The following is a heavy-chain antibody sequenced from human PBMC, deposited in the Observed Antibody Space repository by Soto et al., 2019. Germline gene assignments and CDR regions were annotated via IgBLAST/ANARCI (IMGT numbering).Heavy chain of an antibody. Sequence: KSSETLSLTCTVSAGSSTTSYWSCIRHPLRKALEWIDYISYRGSTNYNPSLKSRLTISIDKSKSQISLKLTSMTNQDTAVYYCASSGIVGRGVNTWFDPRGPGTLVTVSS. D-gene: IGHD3-22*01. V-gene: IGHV4-59*01. J-gene: IGHJ5*02. CDR3: ASSGIVGRGVNTWFDP. CDR2: ISYRGST. CDR1: AGSSTTSY.